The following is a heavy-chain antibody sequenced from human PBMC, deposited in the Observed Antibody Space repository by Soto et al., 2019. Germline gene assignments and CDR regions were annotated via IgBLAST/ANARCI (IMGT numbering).Heavy chain of an antibody. Sequence: SVKVSCKASGGTFSSYTISWVRQAPGQGLEWMGRIIPILGIANYAQKFQGRVTITADKSTSTAYMELSSLRSEDTAVYYCARISLTGYCSSTSCSNIWGQGTMVTVSS. CDR2: IIPILGIA. J-gene: IGHJ3*02. CDR3: ARISLTGYCSSTSCSNI. V-gene: IGHV1-69*02. CDR1: GGTFSSYT. D-gene: IGHD2-2*01.